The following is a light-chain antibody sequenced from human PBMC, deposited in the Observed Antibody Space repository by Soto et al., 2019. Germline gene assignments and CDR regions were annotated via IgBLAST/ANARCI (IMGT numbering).Light chain of an antibody. V-gene: IGKV1-39*01. CDR2: AAS. CDR1: QSISSY. Sequence: DIQMTQSPSSLSASVGDRVTITCRASQSISSYLNWYQQKPGKAPKLLIYAASSLQSGVRSRFSGSGSGTDFTLTISSLQPEDFATYYCQQKDTFGPGTKVDIK. J-gene: IGKJ3*01. CDR3: QQKDT.